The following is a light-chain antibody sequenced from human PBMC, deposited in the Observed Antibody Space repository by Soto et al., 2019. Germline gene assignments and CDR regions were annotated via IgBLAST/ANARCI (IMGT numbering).Light chain of an antibody. J-gene: IGKJ3*01. CDR1: ESISEW. CDR3: QQDSRYPFT. CDR2: DVS. Sequence: DIQMTQSPSTVSASVGDRVTITCRASESISEWLTWYQQKPGRAPKVMIYDVSTLENGVPSRFSGSGSETEFTLTISSLQPEDFATYYCQQDSRYPFTFGPGTKVDFK. V-gene: IGKV1-5*01.